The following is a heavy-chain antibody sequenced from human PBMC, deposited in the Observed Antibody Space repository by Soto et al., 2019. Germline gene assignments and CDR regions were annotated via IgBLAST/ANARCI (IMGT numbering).Heavy chain of an antibody. Sequence: GGSLRLSCEDSGFTFSSYAMSWVRQAPGKGLEWVSAISGSGGSTYYADSVKGRFTISRDNSKNTLYLQMNSLRAEETAVYYCAKVGPSSGYHYFDYWGQGTLVTVSS. CDR1: GFTFSSYA. D-gene: IGHD3-22*01. J-gene: IGHJ4*02. CDR2: ISGSGGST. CDR3: AKVGPSSGYHYFDY. V-gene: IGHV3-23*01.